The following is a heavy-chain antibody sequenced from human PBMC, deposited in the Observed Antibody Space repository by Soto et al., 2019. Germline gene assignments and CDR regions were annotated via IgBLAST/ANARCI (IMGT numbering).Heavy chain of an antibody. D-gene: IGHD7-27*01. V-gene: IGHV3-53*04. J-gene: IGHJ4*02. CDR3: ATWGSGSHYLDH. CDR1: GFSVASTY. Sequence: EVQVVQSGGGLVQPGGSLRLSCAASGFSVASTYMTWVRQAPGRGLRWVSMIHTGGLKHFADFVKGRFSLSRDTSTNTLYLEMNSLRPDDTAVYYCATWGSGSHYLDHWGQGSLVTFSS. CDR2: IHTGGLK.